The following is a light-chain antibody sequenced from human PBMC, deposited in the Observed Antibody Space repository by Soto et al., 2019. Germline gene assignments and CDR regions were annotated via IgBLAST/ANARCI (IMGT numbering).Light chain of an antibody. J-gene: IGKJ5*01. CDR1: ESVGTS. CDR2: GAS. Sequence: EIVLTQSPFALSLSPGERGTLSCRASESVGTSLAWYQQKPGQAPRLLIYGASNRATGIPARFSGSGSGTDFTLTISSLELEAEEVYCCQYRSNWSLLISFGQGTRLDIK. V-gene: IGKV3-11*01. CDR3: QYRSNWSLLIS.